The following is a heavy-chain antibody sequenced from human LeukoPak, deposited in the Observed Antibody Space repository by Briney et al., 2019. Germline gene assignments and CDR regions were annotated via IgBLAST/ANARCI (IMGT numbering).Heavy chain of an antibody. V-gene: IGHV3-30*04. Sequence: GGSLRLSCAASGFTFSSYTMHWVHQAPGKGLEWVAVISYDGSNKYYADSVKGRFTISRDNSKNTLYLQMNSLRAEDTAVYYCARGYGSGSYYNPVGCWGQGTLVTVSS. D-gene: IGHD3-10*01. J-gene: IGHJ4*02. CDR1: GFTFSSYT. CDR3: ARGYGSGSYYNPVGC. CDR2: ISYDGSNK.